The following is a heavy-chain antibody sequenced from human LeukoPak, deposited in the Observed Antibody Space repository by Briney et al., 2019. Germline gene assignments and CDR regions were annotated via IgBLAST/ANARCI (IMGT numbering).Heavy chain of an antibody. V-gene: IGHV4-59*08. CDR1: GGSFNGYY. Sequence: SETLSLTCAVYGGSFNGYYWSWIRQPPGKGLEWIGYIYYSGSTKYNASLKSRVTISVNTSKNQFSLKLSSVTAADTAVYYCARHSITAGTEYAFDIWGQGTMVTVSS. D-gene: IGHD6-13*01. CDR3: ARHSITAGTEYAFDI. CDR2: IYYSGST. J-gene: IGHJ3*02.